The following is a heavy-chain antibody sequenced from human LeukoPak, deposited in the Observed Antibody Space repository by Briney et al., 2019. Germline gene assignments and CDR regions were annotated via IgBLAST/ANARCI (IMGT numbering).Heavy chain of an antibody. CDR2: ISAYNGNT. V-gene: IGHV1-18*01. D-gene: IGHD3-3*01. CDR1: GYTFTSYG. Sequence: ASVNVSCKASGYTFTSYGISWVRQAPGQGLEWMGWISAYNGNTNYAQKFQGRVTITADESTSTAYMELSSLRSEDTAVYYCARDQRRITIFGVVISHDAFDIWGQGTMVTVSS. CDR3: ARDQRRITIFGVVISHDAFDI. J-gene: IGHJ3*02.